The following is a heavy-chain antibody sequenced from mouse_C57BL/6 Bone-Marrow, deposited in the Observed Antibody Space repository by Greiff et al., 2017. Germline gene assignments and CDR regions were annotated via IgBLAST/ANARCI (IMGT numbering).Heavy chain of an antibody. J-gene: IGHJ3*01. CDR2: INPNDGTT. D-gene: IGHD1-1*01. CDR1: GYTFTDYY. CDR3: ARDDEDGSGCYFQF. Sequence: QVQLQQSGAELVKPGASVKLSCKASGYTFTDYYMHWVKQRPGKGLEWIGEINPNDGTTNYIQKFKGKSTLTVDKSSSTAYMQLNSLTSEDSAVYNCARDDEDGSGCYFQFWGPGKVVTVSA. V-gene: IGHV1-69*01.